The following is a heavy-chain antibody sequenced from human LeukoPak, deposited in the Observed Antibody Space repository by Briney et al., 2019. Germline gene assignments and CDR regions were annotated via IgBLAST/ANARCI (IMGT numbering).Heavy chain of an antibody. J-gene: IGHJ4*02. V-gene: IGHV3-20*04. CDR3: ARVRLLWFGEPKYYFDY. CDR2: INWNGGST. CDR1: GFTFDDYG. D-gene: IGHD3-10*01. Sequence: PGGSLRLSCAASGFTFDDYGMSWVRQAPGKGLQWVSGINWNGGSTGYADSVKGRFTISRDNAKNSLYLQMNSLRAEDTALYYCARVRLLWFGEPKYYFDYWGQGTLVTVSS.